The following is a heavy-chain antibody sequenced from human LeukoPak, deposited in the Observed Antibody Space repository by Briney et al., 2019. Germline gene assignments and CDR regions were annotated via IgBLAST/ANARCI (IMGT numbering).Heavy chain of an antibody. D-gene: IGHD1-26*01. Sequence: SETLSLTCTVSGAPITSQFWNWLRQPAGEGLEFVGLISASGAINFNPSLKSRVTMSIDTSKNQFSLKLTSMTAADTAVYYCMSALGTWGQGTLVTVSS. CDR2: ISASGAI. V-gene: IGHV4-4*07. J-gene: IGHJ5*02. CDR3: MSALGT. CDR1: GAPITSQF.